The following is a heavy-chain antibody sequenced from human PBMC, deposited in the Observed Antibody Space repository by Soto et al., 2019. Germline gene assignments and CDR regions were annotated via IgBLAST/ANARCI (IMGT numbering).Heavy chain of an antibody. CDR3: AKNSAATIRVGFDY. CDR1: GFTFATYT. CDR2: ITGSDGRT. D-gene: IGHD5-12*01. J-gene: IGHJ4*02. V-gene: IGHV3-23*01. Sequence: RLSCAASGFTFATYTMSWVRQTPGKGLEWVSAITGSDGRTYYADSVKGRFTISRDNSKNTLYLQMNSLGAEDTAVYYCAKNSAATIRVGFDYWGQGTLVTVSS.